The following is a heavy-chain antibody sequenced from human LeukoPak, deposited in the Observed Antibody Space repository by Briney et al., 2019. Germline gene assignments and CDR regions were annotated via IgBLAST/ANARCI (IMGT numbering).Heavy chain of an antibody. CDR2: ISGSGGST. Sequence: GGSLGLSCAASGFTVSSNYMTWVRQAPGKGLEWVSAISGSGGSTYYADSVKGRFTISRDNSKNTLYLQMNSLRAEDTAVYYCAKAPTYYYGSGSYPDYWGQGTLVTVSS. D-gene: IGHD3-10*01. CDR1: GFTVSSNY. CDR3: AKAPTYYYGSGSYPDY. J-gene: IGHJ4*02. V-gene: IGHV3-23*01.